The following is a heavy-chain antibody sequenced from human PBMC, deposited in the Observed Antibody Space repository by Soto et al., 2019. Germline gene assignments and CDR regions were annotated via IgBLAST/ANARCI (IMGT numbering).Heavy chain of an antibody. CDR3: ARGTYGDY. D-gene: IGHD4-17*01. CDR2: ISAHNGNT. Sequence: QVHLVQSGAEVKKPGASVKVSCKGSGYAFTTYGITWVRQAPGQGLEWMGWISAHNGNTNHAQKLQGRVTVTRDTTRSTANMELIRLRTDAKAVYYCARGTYGDYWGQGALVTVSS. J-gene: IGHJ4*02. V-gene: IGHV1-18*01. CDR1: GYAFTTYG.